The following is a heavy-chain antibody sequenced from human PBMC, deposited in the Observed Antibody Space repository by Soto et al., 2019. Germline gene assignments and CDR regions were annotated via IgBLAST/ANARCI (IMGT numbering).Heavy chain of an antibody. J-gene: IGHJ6*02. Sequence: QVQLVESGGGLVKPGGSLRLSCAASGFTFNDHYMTWIRQAPGKGLEWVSFISSDSIYTKSADSVKGRFTISRDNAKNLLYLQMSSLRVEDTAVYYCARDSTGSGLDYGMDVWGQGTTVAVSS. D-gene: IGHD3-10*01. CDR3: ARDSTGSGLDYGMDV. V-gene: IGHV3-11*06. CDR1: GFTFNDHY. CDR2: ISSDSIYT.